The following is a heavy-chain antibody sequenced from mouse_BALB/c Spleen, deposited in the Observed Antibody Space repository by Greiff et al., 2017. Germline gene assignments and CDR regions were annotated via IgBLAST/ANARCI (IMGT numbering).Heavy chain of an antibody. V-gene: IGHV1-87*01. Sequence: VKLQESGAELARPGASVKLSCKASGYTFTSYWMQWVKQRPGQGLEWIGAIYPGDGDTRYTQKFKGKATLTADKSSSTAYMQLSSLASEDSAVYYCARTNEFDDPIAYRGEGYLVTV. J-gene: IGHJ3*01. CDR3: ARTNEFDDPIAY. D-gene: IGHD1-3*01. CDR1: GYTFTSYW. CDR2: IYPGDGDT.